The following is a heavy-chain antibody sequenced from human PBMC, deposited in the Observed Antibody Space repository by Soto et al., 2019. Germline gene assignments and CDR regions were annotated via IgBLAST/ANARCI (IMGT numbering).Heavy chain of an antibody. V-gene: IGHV2-5*02. CDR2: IYWDDDK. J-gene: IGHJ6*02. D-gene: IGHD2-21*01. CDR1: GFSLSTSGVG. CDR3: IQSRCGADRLQSYASHYYYGMDV. Sequence: QITLKESGPTLVKPTQTLTLTCTFSGFSLSTSGVGVGWIRQPPGKALEWLALIYWDDDKRYSPSLRSRLTISKDTSKNQVVLTMTNMDPVDTATYHCIQSRCGADRLQSYASHYYYGMDVWGQGTTVTVSS.